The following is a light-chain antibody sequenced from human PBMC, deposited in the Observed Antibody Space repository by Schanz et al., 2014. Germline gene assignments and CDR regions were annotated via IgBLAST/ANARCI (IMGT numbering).Light chain of an antibody. CDR1: QSVSSS. V-gene: IGKV3-11*01. CDR2: DAS. Sequence: EIVLTQSPGTLSLSPGDRATLSCRASQSVSSSSLAWYLQKPGQAPRLLIYDASNRATGIPARFSGSGSGTDFTLTISSLEPEDFAVYYCQQRSNWPLTFGGGTKVEIK. CDR3: QQRSNWPLT. J-gene: IGKJ4*01.